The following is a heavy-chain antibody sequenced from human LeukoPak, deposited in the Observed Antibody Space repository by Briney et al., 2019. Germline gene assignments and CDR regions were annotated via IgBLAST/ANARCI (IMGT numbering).Heavy chain of an antibody. Sequence: GGSLRLSCAASGFTFSDYYMSWIRQAPGKRLEWVANMNIDGSEKYYADSAKGRFTISRDNARNSVYLQMNSLRVEDTAVYYCARDPVEWELLLDYWGQGTLVTVSS. D-gene: IGHD1-26*01. CDR1: GFTFSDYY. CDR2: MNIDGSEK. V-gene: IGHV3-7*01. CDR3: ARDPVEWELLLDY. J-gene: IGHJ4*02.